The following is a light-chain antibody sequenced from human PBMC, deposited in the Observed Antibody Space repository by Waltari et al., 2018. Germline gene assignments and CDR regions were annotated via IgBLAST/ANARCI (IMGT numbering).Light chain of an antibody. Sequence: SSDLTQDPDVSVALGQTVRITCQGDILRTYYGNWCRQKPGQAPELVIYGKNNRPSGIPDRFSASSSENTASLIITGAQAEDEAYYYGSSRELSGHVVFGGGTRLTVL. J-gene: IGLJ2*01. CDR2: GKN. V-gene: IGLV3-19*01. CDR1: ILRTYY. CDR3: SSRELSGHVV.